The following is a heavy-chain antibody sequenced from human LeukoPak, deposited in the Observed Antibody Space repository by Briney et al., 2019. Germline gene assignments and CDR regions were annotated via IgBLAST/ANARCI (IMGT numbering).Heavy chain of an antibody. Sequence: SETLSLTCAVYGGSFRGYYWSWIRQSPGKGLEWIGEINHSGSTNYNPSLKSRVTISVDTSKNQFSLKLSSVTAADTAVYYCARGEIGTERWLQYFDYWGQGTLVTVSS. CDR1: GGSFRGYY. J-gene: IGHJ4*02. D-gene: IGHD5-24*01. V-gene: IGHV4-34*01. CDR3: ARGEIGTERWLQYFDY. CDR2: INHSGST.